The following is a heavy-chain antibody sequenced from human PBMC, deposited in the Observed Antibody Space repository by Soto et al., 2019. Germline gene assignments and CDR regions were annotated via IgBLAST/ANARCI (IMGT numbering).Heavy chain of an antibody. CDR3: ARDYGKLNP. V-gene: IGHV3-21*01. J-gene: IGHJ5*02. Sequence: LRLSCAASGFTFSTYTMNWVRQTPGKGLEWVSSISSGSNYIYYADSLKGRFTISRDNAKNSPYLQMNSLRVEDTAVYYCARDYGKLNPWGQGTLVTVSS. D-gene: IGHD2-15*01. CDR2: ISSGSNYI. CDR1: GFTFSTYT.